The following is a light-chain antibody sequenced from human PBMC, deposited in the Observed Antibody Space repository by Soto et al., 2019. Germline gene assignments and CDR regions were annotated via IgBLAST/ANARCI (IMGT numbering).Light chain of an antibody. CDR3: CSYASSRSLV. CDR1: SSDVGSYNL. CDR2: EGS. Sequence: QSVLTQPASVSGSPGQSITISCTGTSSDVGSYNLVPWYQQHPGKAPKLMIYEGSKRPSGVSNRFSGSKSGNTASLTISGLQAEDEADYYCCSYASSRSLVFGGGTKLTVL. V-gene: IGLV2-23*01. J-gene: IGLJ2*01.